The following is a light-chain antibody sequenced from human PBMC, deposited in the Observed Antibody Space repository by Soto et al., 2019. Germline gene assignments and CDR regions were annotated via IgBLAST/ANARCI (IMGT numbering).Light chain of an antibody. V-gene: IGLV2-14*01. Sequence: QSALTQPASVSGSAGQSITISCSGTMRDVGAYNLVSWYQQHPGTAPKLIIYEVRNRPSGISSRFSGSRSGNTASLTISGLQPEDEGDYYCSSYTSTSTVLFGGGTKVTVL. CDR2: EVR. CDR3: SSYTSTSTVL. CDR1: MRDVGAYNL. J-gene: IGLJ3*02.